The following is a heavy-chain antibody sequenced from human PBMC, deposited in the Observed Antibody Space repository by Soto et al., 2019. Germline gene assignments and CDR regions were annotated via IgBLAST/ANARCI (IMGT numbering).Heavy chain of an antibody. V-gene: IGHV3-30*04. D-gene: IGHD2-21*02. Sequence: GESLKISCKGSGFTFSSFAIQWVRQAPGKGLEWVAAISDDGTNKYTADSVKGRFTISRDNSRNTVYLQVNSLRIEDTAVYCCARRLTTTVTAMGYWGQGTPVTVSS. CDR2: ISDDGTNK. CDR3: ARRLTTTVTAMGY. J-gene: IGHJ4*02. CDR1: GFTFSSFA.